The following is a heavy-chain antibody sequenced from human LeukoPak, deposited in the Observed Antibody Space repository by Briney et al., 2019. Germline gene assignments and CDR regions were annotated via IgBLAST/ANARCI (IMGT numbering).Heavy chain of an antibody. J-gene: IGHJ4*02. CDR2: IYYSGST. CDR1: GGSISSSSYY. CDR3: ARLNYYDSSGNFDY. D-gene: IGHD3-22*01. Sequence: SETLSLTCTVSGGSISSSSYYWGWIRQPPGKGLEWIGNIYYSGSTYYNPSLMSRVTISVDTSKNQFSLKLSSVTAADTAVYYCARLNYYDSSGNFDYWGQGTLVTVPS. V-gene: IGHV4-39*01.